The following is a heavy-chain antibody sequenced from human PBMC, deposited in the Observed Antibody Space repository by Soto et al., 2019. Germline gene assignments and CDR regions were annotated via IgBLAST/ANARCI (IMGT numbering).Heavy chain of an antibody. D-gene: IGHD5-12*01. V-gene: IGHV4-59*01. CDR1: GGPIRSYY. CDR2: IAYTGIT. Sequence: QVHLQESGPGLLKPSETLSLTCGVSGGPIRSYYLSWFRQAPGKGLEWIAYIAYTGITGYNPALRSRVTTSGDTSQILFSLKMTSVTAADTAVYYCAREGFSGYEALDYWGQGILVTVSS. CDR3: AREGFSGYEALDY. J-gene: IGHJ4*02.